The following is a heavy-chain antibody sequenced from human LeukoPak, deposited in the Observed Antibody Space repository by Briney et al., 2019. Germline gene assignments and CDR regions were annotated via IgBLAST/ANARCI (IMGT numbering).Heavy chain of an antibody. D-gene: IGHD2-21*01. J-gene: IGHJ4*02. CDR3: AIVRYCGGDCAHFDY. Sequence: GGSLRLSCAASGFTFSSYAVSWVRQAPGKGLEWVSVISGSGNSTYYADSVKGRFTLSRDNSKNTLYLPMNSLRAEDTAVYYCAIVRYCGGDCAHFDYWGQGTLVTVSS. V-gene: IGHV3-23*01. CDR1: GFTFSSYA. CDR2: ISGSGNST.